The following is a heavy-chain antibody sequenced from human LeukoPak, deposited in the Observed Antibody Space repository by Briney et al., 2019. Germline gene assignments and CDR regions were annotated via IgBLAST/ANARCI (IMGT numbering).Heavy chain of an antibody. D-gene: IGHD5-18*01. CDR3: AREAIQLWSHDAFDI. Sequence: SETLSLTCTVSGGSISSSSYYWGWIRQPPGKGLEWIGSIYYSGSTYYNPSLKSRVTISVDTPKNQFSLKLSSVTAADTAVYYCAREAIQLWSHDAFDIWGQGTMVTVSS. CDR2: IYYSGST. J-gene: IGHJ3*02. V-gene: IGHV4-39*07. CDR1: GGSISSSSYY.